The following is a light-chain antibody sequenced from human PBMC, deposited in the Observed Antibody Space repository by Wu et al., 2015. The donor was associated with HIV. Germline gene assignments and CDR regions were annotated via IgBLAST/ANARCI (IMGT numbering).Light chain of an antibody. CDR2: GAS. CDR3: QQYNNWPRT. V-gene: IGKV3-15*01. J-gene: IGKJ1*01. CDR1: QSIYDK. Sequence: EIVMTQSPATLSVSPGERATLSCRASQSIYDKLAWYQQKRGQAPRLLIYGASIRATGVPARFSGSGSGTEFTLTISSPQSEDFAVYYCQQYNNWPRTFGQGTKVEIK.